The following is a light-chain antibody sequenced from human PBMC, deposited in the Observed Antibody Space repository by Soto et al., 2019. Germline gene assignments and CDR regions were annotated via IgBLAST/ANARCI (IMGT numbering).Light chain of an antibody. CDR1: QSVGSN. CDR3: QQYDSSPKT. Sequence: ETVLTQSPATLSVSPGERATLSCRASQSVGSNLAWYQQKPGQAPRLLIYGASSRATGIPDRFSGSGSGTDFTLTISRLETEDFAVYYCQQYDSSPKTFGQGTKVDIK. CDR2: GAS. V-gene: IGKV3-20*01. J-gene: IGKJ1*01.